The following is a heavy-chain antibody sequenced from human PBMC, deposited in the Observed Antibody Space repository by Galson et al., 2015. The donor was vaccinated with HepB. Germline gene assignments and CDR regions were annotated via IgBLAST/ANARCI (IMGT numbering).Heavy chain of an antibody. Sequence: QVQLQESGPGLVKPSETLSLTCTVSGGSISSYYWSWIRQPPGKGLEWIGYIYYSGSTNYNPSLKSRVTISVDTSKNQFSLKLSSVTAADTAVYYCASSSGEDTAMVSRDYYYYYYMDVWGKGTTVTVSS. CDR3: ASSSGEDTAMVSRDYYYYYYMDV. V-gene: IGHV4-59*01. CDR1: GGSISSYY. D-gene: IGHD5-18*01. CDR2: IYYSGST. J-gene: IGHJ6*03.